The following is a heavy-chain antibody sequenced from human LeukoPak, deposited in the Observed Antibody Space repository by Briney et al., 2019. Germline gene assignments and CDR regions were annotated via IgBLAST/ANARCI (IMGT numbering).Heavy chain of an antibody. CDR1: GFTFSSYG. D-gene: IGHD3-10*01. CDR3: AKDLHYYGPGSSPQY. CDR2: ISYDASTK. Sequence: QLGRSLRLSCAASGFTFSSYGMHWVRQAPGKGLEWVALISYDASTKHYADSVKGRFTISRDNSKNTLSLQINSLRSEDTAVYYCAKDLHYYGPGSSPQYWGQGTLVTVSS. J-gene: IGHJ4*02. V-gene: IGHV3-30*18.